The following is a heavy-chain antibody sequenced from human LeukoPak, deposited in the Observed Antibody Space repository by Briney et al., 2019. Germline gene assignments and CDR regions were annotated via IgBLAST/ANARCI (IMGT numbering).Heavy chain of an antibody. D-gene: IGHD6-19*01. CDR1: GFTFNSYA. Sequence: GGSLRLSCAASGFTFNSYAMHWVRQAPGKGLEWVAVISSDGSNNYYADSVKGRFTISRDNSKNTLYLQVNSLRAEDTAVYYCARDRYSSGWYGDFDCWGQGPLVTVSS. V-gene: IGHV3-30-3*01. CDR3: ARDRYSSGWYGDFDC. J-gene: IGHJ4*02. CDR2: ISSDGSNN.